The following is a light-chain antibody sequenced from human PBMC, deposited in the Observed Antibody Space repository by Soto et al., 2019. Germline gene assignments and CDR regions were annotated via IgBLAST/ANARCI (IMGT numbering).Light chain of an antibody. Sequence: EIALTQSPGTLSLFPGERATLSCRASQSVSSSHLAWYQQKPGQAPRLLISGASRRATGIPDRFSGSGSGTDFTLNISRLEPEDFAVYYCHQYGSRGTFGQGTKVEIK. V-gene: IGKV3-20*01. J-gene: IGKJ1*01. CDR2: GAS. CDR1: QSVSSSH. CDR3: HQYGSRGT.